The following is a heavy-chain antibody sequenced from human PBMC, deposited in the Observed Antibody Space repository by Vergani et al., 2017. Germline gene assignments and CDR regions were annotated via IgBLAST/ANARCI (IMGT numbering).Heavy chain of an antibody. V-gene: IGHV3-23*01. CDR1: GFTFSSYA. CDR3: AEQELYSSSSAARY. Sequence: EVQLLESGGGLVQPGGSLRLSCAASGFTFSSYAMSWVRQAPGKGLEWVSAISGSSVSTYYAESVKGRFTISRDNSKNTLYLQMNSLRAEDTAVYYCAEQELYSSSSAARYWGQGTLVTVSS. D-gene: IGHD6-6*01. J-gene: IGHJ4*02. CDR2: ISGSSVST.